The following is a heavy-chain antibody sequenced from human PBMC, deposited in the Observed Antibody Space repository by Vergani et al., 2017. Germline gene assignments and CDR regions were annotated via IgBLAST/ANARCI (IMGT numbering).Heavy chain of an antibody. V-gene: IGHV5-51*01. CDR3: TSGEHCAEDRGALHL. J-gene: IGHJ3*01. CDR1: GYIFSNFW. Sequence: EKQLVQSGSETKKPGESLKISCQAFGYIFSNFWIGWVCQRPGRGLEWMGIIYPGDSEVKSNPTFRGQVIFSVDTSVNTAYLQWRILQASDTATYFCTSGEHCAEDRGALHLWGQGTNITVSS. CDR2: IYPGDSEV. D-gene: IGHD1-26*01.